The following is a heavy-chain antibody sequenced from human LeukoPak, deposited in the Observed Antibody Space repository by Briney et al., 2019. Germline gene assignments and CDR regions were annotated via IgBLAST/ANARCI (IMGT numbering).Heavy chain of an antibody. D-gene: IGHD6-19*01. CDR3: ARAEFSSGWYFDY. J-gene: IGHJ4*02. V-gene: IGHV1-2*02. CDR1: GYTFTGYY. CDR2: INPNSGGT. Sequence: ASVKVSCKASGYTFTGYYMHWVRQAPGQGLEWMGWINPNSGGTNYAQKFQGRVTMTRDTSISTAYMELSRLRSDDTAVYYCARAEFSSGWYFDYWGQGTQVTVSS.